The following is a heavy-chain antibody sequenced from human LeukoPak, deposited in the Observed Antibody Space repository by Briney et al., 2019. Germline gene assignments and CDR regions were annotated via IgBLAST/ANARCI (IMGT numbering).Heavy chain of an antibody. CDR1: GGSISSGDYY. V-gene: IGHV4-30-4*01. Sequence: SQTLSLTCTVSGGSISSGDYYWSWIRQPPGKGLEWIGYIYYSGSTYYNPSLRSRVTISVDTSKSQFSLKLSSVTAADTAVYYCARGELVDYYYGMDVWGQGTTVTVSS. J-gene: IGHJ6*02. CDR2: IYYSGST. D-gene: IGHD6-6*01. CDR3: ARGELVDYYYGMDV.